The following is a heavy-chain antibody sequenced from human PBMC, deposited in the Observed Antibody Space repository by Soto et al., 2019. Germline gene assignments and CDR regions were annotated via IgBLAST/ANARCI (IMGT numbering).Heavy chain of an antibody. V-gene: IGHV3-74*01. Sequence: GGSLRLSCAASGFTFSGYWMHWVRQAPGKGLVWVSRIKSDGSSTSYADSVKGRFTISRDNAKNTLYLQMDSLRAEDTAVYYCARSDWFDPWGQGTLVTVSS. J-gene: IGHJ5*02. CDR2: IKSDGSST. CDR3: ARSDWFDP. CDR1: GFTFSGYW.